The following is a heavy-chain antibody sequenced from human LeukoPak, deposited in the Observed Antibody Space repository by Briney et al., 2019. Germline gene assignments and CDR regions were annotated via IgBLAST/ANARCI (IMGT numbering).Heavy chain of an antibody. CDR3: AGLVPADISLGGWFDP. J-gene: IGHJ5*02. V-gene: IGHV4-61*02. Sequence: PSETLSLTCTVSGGSISSGSYYWSWIRQPAGKGPEWIGRIYTSGSTNYNPSLKSRVTISVDTSKNQFSLKLSSVTAADTAVYYCAGLVPADISLGGWFDPWGQGTLVTVSS. CDR2: IYTSGST. D-gene: IGHD2-2*01. CDR1: GGSISSGSYY.